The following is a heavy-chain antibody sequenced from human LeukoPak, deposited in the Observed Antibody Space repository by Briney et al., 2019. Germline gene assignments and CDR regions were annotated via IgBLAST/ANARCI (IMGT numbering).Heavy chain of an antibody. CDR2: ISSSSDT. Sequence: GGSLRLSCAASGFTFSSYAMSWVRQAPGKGLEWVSAISSSSDTYYAGSVRGRFTISRDNSKNTLYLQMNSLRAEDTAVYYCAKVGYSYGYYYYYGMDVWGQGTTVTVSS. CDR1: GFTFSSYA. V-gene: IGHV3-23*01. D-gene: IGHD5-18*01. CDR3: AKVGYSYGYYYYYGMDV. J-gene: IGHJ6*02.